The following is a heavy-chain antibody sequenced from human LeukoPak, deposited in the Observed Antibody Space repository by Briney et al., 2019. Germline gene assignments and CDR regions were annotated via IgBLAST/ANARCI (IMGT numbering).Heavy chain of an antibody. CDR2: IYYSGST. Sequence: SETLSLTCTVFGGSISSYYWSWIRQPPGKGLEWIGYIYYSGSTNYNPSLKSRVTISVDTSKNQFSLKLSSVTAADTAVYYCARHQWDPYNWFDPWGQGTLVTVSS. D-gene: IGHD1-26*01. V-gene: IGHV4-59*08. J-gene: IGHJ5*02. CDR1: GGSISSYY. CDR3: ARHQWDPYNWFDP.